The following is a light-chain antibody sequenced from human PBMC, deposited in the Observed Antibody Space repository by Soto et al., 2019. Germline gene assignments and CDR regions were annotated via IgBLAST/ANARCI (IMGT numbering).Light chain of an antibody. CDR2: SNY. CDR3: AAWDDILNGYV. Sequence: QSVLTQPPSASGTPVQRVTISCSGSSSNIESNTVTWYQQLPGTAPKLVIYSNYDRPSGVPDRFSGSTSGTPASLVIRGLQSEDEADYYCAAWDDILNGYVFGGGTKVTVL. CDR1: SSNIESNT. V-gene: IGLV1-44*01. J-gene: IGLJ1*01.